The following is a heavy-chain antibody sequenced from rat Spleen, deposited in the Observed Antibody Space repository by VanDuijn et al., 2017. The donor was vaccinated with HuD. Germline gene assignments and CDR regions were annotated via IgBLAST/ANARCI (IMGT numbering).Heavy chain of an antibody. V-gene: IGHV4-2*01. CDR3: TTGGLPYYFDY. CDR1: GFNFNDYW. Sequence: EVQLVESGGGLVQPGRSLKLSCAASGFNFNDYWMGWVRQAPGKGLEWIGHINKDTTTINYSPSLKEKFTISRDNAKSTLYLQMDSLRSEDTATYYCTTGGLPYYFDYWGQGVMVTVSS. CDR2: INKDTTTI. D-gene: IGHD1-4*01. J-gene: IGHJ2*01.